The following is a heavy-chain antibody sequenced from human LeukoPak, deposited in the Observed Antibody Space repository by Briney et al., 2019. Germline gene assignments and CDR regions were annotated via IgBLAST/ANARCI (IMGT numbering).Heavy chain of an antibody. CDR1: GFTFSSYT. D-gene: IGHD2-15*01. V-gene: IGHV3-21*01. Sequence: PGGSLRPSCAASGFTFSSYTMDWVRQAPGKGLEWVSSMCVSSGYIYYADSMKGRFTISRDNAENSLHLQMNSLRAEDTALYYCARESLYSGSANSELDYWGQGTLVTVSS. J-gene: IGHJ4*02. CDR2: MCVSSGYI. CDR3: ARESLYSGSANSELDY.